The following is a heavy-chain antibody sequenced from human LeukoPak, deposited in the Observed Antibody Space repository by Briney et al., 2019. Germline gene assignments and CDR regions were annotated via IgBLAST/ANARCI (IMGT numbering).Heavy chain of an antibody. Sequence: PGGSLRLSCAASGLTFSNYAMSWVRQTPGKGLDWVSSISSSGNTYYAESVKGRFTISRDNSKNMLYLQMNSLRAEDTAVYYCVKGRISEDGLDFWGQGTLVTVSS. D-gene: IGHD6-13*01. CDR1: GLTFSNYA. CDR3: VKGRISEDGLDF. V-gene: IGHV3-23*01. J-gene: IGHJ4*02. CDR2: ISSSGNT.